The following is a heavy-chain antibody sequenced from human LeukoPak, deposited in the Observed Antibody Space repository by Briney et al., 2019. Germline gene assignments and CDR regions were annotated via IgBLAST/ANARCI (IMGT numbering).Heavy chain of an antibody. D-gene: IGHD2-15*01. Sequence: SETLSLTCTVSGGSISSYYWSWIRQPPGKGLEWIGYIYYSGSTNYNPSLKSRVTISVDTSKNQFSLKLSSVTAADTAVYYCARLESFCGSSCYYLWGQGTLVTVSS. CDR3: ARLESFCGSSCYYL. J-gene: IGHJ4*02. CDR1: GGSISSYY. V-gene: IGHV4-59*08. CDR2: IYYSGST.